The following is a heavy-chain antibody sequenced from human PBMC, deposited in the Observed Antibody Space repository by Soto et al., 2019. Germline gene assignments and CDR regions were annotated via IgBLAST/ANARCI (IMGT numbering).Heavy chain of an antibody. CDR1: GGSFSGYY. D-gene: IGHD2-2*01. J-gene: IGHJ5*02. V-gene: IGHV4-34*01. Sequence: SETLSLTCAVYGGSFSGYYWSRIRQPPGKGLEWIGEINHSGSTNYNPSLKSRVTISVDTSKNQFSLKLSSVTAADTAVYYCARRKDIVVVPAAISVWFDPWGQGTLVTVSS. CDR3: ARRKDIVVVPAAISVWFDP. CDR2: INHSGST.